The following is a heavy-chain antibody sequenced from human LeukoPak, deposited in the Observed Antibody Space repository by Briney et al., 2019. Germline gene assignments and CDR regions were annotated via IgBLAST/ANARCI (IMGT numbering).Heavy chain of an antibody. V-gene: IGHV3-23*01. CDR1: GFTFSSYA. Sequence: GGSLRLSCAGSGFTFSSYAMSWVRQAPGKGLEWVSAISDTGATTYDADPVKGRFTISRDNSRSTLYLQMNSLRAEDTALYYCAKDTSIGRYCTNGVCSPFDYWGQGTLVTVS. D-gene: IGHD2-8*01. CDR3: AKDTSIGRYCTNGVCSPFDY. J-gene: IGHJ4*02. CDR2: ISDTGATT.